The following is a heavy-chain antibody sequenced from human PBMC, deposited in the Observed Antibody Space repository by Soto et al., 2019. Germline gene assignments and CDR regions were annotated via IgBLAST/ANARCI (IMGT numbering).Heavy chain of an antibody. D-gene: IGHD1-26*01. J-gene: IGHJ4*02. CDR3: PSYGYSGRQYLL. V-gene: IGHV3-21*01. CDR2: ISSSSTYI. Sequence: PGGSLRLSCAASGFTLSSYSMNWVRQAPGKGLEWVSSISSSSTYIYYADSVKGRFTISRDNAKNSVYLQMNSLRAEDTAVYYCPSYGYSGRQYLLWGQATLVTVSS. CDR1: GFTLSSYS.